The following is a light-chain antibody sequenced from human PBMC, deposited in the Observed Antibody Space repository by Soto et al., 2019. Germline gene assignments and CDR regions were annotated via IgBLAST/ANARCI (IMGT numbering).Light chain of an antibody. V-gene: IGKV3-15*01. CDR3: QQYNNWFLIS. Sequence: EIVMTQSPATLSVSPGERATLSCRASQSISNKLAWYQQKPGQAPRLLIYDTFIRATGIPARFSGSGSGTEFTLTISSLQSEDLAVYYCQQYNNWFLISFGQGTRLEIQ. J-gene: IGKJ5*01. CDR1: QSISNK. CDR2: DTF.